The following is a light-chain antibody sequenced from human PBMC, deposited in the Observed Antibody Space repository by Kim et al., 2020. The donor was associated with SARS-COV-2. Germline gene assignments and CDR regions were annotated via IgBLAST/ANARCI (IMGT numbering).Light chain of an antibody. CDR1: QSISSW. J-gene: IGKJ4*01. CDR3: QQYNSYPLT. V-gene: IGKV1-5*03. CDR2: KAS. Sequence: ASVGDRVTITCRASQSISSWLAWYQQKPGKAPKLLIYKASSLESGVPSRFSGSGSGTEFTLTISSLKPDDFATYYCQQYNSYPLTFGGGTKVDIK.